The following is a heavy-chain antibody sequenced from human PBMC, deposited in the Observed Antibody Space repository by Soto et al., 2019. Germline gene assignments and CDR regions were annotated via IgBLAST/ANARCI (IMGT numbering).Heavy chain of an antibody. CDR1: GFTFSSYG. V-gene: IGHV3-30*03. D-gene: IGHD1-26*01. CDR2: ISYDGSNK. Sequence: QVQLVESGGGVVQPGRSLRLSCAASGFTFSSYGMHWVRQAPGKGLEWVAVISYDGSNKYYADSVKGRFTISRDNSKNPLYLQMNSRRAEDTAVYYCARSPYSVSYLAYFDYWGQGTLVTVSS. J-gene: IGHJ4*02. CDR3: ARSPYSVSYLAYFDY.